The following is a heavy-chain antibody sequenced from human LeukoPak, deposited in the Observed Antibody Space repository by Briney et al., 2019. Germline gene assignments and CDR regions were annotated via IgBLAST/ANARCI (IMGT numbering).Heavy chain of an antibody. CDR3: ARGLVPGNYYYYYMDV. Sequence: ASVKVSCKASGGTFSSYAISWVRQAPGQGLEWMGRIIPIFGTANYAQKFQGRVTITTDESTSTAYMELSSLRSEDTAVYYCARGLVPGNYYYYYMDVWGKGTTVTVSS. V-gene: IGHV1-69*05. J-gene: IGHJ6*03. CDR1: GGTFSSYA. D-gene: IGHD3-16*02. CDR2: IIPIFGTA.